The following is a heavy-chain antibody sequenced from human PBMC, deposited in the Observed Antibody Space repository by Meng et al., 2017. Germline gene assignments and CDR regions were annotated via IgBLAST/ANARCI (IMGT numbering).Heavy chain of an antibody. J-gene: IGHJ6*02. CDR1: GFTFSSYA. Sequence: GGSLRLSCAASGFTFSSYAMSWVRQAPGKGLEWVSAISGSGGSTYYADSVKGRFTISRDNSKNSLYLQMNSLRVEDTAVYYCAKTRGYSGYGRGFYGMDVWGQGTTVTVSS. V-gene: IGHV3-23*01. CDR2: ISGSGGST. CDR3: AKTRGYSGYGRGFYGMDV. D-gene: IGHD5-12*01.